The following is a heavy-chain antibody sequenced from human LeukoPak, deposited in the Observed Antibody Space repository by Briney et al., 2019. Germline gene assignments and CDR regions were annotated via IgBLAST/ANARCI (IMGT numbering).Heavy chain of an antibody. Sequence: SETLSLTCTVSGGSISSVSYYWRWLRQPAGKGLEWIARIDTSGSTNYNPSLKSRVTISVDTSKNQFSLKLSSVTAADTAVYYCARHMAPRYYYYMDVWGKGTTVTVSS. J-gene: IGHJ6*03. CDR2: IDTSGST. D-gene: IGHD2-21*01. V-gene: IGHV4-61*02. CDR3: ARHMAPRYYYYMDV. CDR1: GGSISSVSYY.